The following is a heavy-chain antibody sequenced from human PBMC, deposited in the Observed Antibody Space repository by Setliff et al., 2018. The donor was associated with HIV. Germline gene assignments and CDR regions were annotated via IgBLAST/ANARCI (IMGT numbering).Heavy chain of an antibody. V-gene: IGHV4-4*08. J-gene: IGHJ6*02. Sequence: SETLSLTCTVSGGSINYYYWSWIRQPPGNNPEYIGYIHPSGKTYYSPSLMSRLTISLDTSNNRFSLRLTSATAADTAIYYCGRKAADVSGGGMDVRGQGTTVTVSS. CDR1: GGSINYYY. D-gene: IGHD2-15*01. CDR3: GRKAADVSGGGMDV. CDR2: IHPSGKT.